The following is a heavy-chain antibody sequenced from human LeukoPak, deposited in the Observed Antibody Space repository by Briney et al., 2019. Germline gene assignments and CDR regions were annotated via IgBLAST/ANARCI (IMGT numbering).Heavy chain of an antibody. J-gene: IGHJ5*02. D-gene: IGHD4-11*01. CDR2: INPSGGST. V-gene: IGHV1-46*01. CDR1: GGTFSSYA. Sequence: ASVKVSCKASGGTFSSYAISWVRQAPGQGLEWMVIINPSGGSTSYAQKFQGRVTMTRDMSTSTVYMELSSLRSEDTAVYYCARDKTHHSNYVTGHNWFDPWGQGTLVTVSS. CDR3: ARDKTHHSNYVTGHNWFDP.